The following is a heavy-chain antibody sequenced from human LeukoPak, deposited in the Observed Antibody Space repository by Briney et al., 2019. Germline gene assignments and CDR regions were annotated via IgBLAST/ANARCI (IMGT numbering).Heavy chain of an antibody. CDR3: AREGEILGIVVVVAAERYRFFDY. V-gene: IGHV1-46*01. CDR2: INPSGGST. D-gene: IGHD2-15*01. CDR1: GYTFTSYY. Sequence: EASVKVSCKASGYTFTSYYMHWVRQAPGQGLEWMGIINPSGGSTSYAQKFQGRVTMTRDTSTSTVYMELSSLRSEDTAVYYCAREGEILGIVVVVAAERYRFFDYWGQGTLVTVSS. J-gene: IGHJ4*02.